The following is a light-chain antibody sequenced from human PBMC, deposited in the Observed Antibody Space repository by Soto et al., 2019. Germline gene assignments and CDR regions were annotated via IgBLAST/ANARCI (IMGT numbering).Light chain of an antibody. J-gene: IGKJ1*01. CDR1: ETVSTN. CDR3: QQYGSSGT. Sequence: ELVMTQSPATLSLAPGERVTLSCRASETVSTNLAWYQQKPGQAPRLLIYGASNRATGIPDRLSGSGSGTDFTLTISRLEPEDFAVYYCQQYGSSGTFGQGTKVDIK. V-gene: IGKV3-20*01. CDR2: GAS.